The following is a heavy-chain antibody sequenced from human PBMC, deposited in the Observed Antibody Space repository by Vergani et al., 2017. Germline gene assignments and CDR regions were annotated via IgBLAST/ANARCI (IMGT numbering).Heavy chain of an antibody. D-gene: IGHD3-3*01. J-gene: IGHJ5*02. CDR1: GINFSYYW. CDR2: INEHGSEE. V-gene: IGHV3-7*04. Sequence: EMDLVESGGGLVEPGGSLRLSCVASGINFSYYWMTWIRQAPGKGLEWVANINEHGSEEIYEDSVKGRFTISRDNAQKSVFLQMNSLTVEDTAVYYCAKEDWRARIAWGEGTMVIVSS. CDR3: AKEDWRARIA.